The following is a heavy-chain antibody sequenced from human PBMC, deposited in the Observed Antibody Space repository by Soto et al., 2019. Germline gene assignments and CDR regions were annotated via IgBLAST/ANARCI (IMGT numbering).Heavy chain of an antibody. CDR1: GGSIIGYY. V-gene: IGHV4-4*07. CDR2: LYSSGSSGST. J-gene: IGHJ6*04. D-gene: IGHD1-20*01. CDR3: ARVGHNTNDADHFDYGLDV. Sequence: SETLSLTCTCSGGSIIGYYWSWILQPAGASLEWIGRLYSSGSSGSTNYKPSLRSRVTMSVDTSENQFSLKLSSLTAADTALYYCARVGHNTNDADHFDYGLDVWGKGTTVT.